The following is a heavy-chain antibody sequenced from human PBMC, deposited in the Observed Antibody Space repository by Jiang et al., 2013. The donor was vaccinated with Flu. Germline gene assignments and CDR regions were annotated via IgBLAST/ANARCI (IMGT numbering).Heavy chain of an antibody. V-gene: IGHV4-38-2*01. CDR2: IYHSGST. J-gene: IGHJ4*02. D-gene: IGHD5-18*01. CDR3: ARAGDTAMVHFDY. CDR1: GSPINSAYY. Sequence: LLKPSETLALTCALSGSPINSAYYWGWIRQSPVKGLEWIGSIYHSGSTYYNPSLKSRVTISVDTSKNQFSLKLTSVTAADTAVYFCARAGDTAMVHFDYWGQGTLVTVSS.